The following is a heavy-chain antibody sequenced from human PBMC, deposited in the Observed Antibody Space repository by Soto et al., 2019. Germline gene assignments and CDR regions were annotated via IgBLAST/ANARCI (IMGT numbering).Heavy chain of an antibody. CDR3: AKDPPWIVGPLAMDV. J-gene: IGHJ6*02. Sequence: EVQLLESGGGLVQPGGSLRLSCVASGFTFSTHAMSWVRQAPGKGREWVSSFSGSGGNTYYADSVKGRLTISRDDSKNTLYLQINSLRVEDTAVYYCAKDPPWIVGPLAMDVWGQGTTVNVSS. D-gene: IGHD3-22*01. CDR2: FSGSGGNT. CDR1: GFTFSTHA. V-gene: IGHV3-23*01.